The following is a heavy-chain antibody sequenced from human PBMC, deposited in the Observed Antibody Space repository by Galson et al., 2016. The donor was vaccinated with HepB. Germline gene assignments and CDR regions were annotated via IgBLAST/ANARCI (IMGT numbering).Heavy chain of an antibody. V-gene: IGHV4-39*01. CDR2: INYSGST. J-gene: IGHJ4*02. D-gene: IGHD6-13*01. CDR1: GGSISSYY. CDR3: ARPLRHVATAGYDG. Sequence: SETLSLTCIVSGGSISSYYWGWIRQSPGKGLEWIGSINYSGSTYYNPSLKSRVTISVDTSKNQFSLKVNSVTAADTAVYYCARPLRHVATAGYDGWGQGTLVTVSS.